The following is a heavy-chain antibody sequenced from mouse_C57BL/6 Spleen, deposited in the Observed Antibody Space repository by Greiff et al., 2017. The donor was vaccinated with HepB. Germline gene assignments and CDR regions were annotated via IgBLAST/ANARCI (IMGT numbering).Heavy chain of an antibody. V-gene: IGHV1-26*01. D-gene: IGHD1-1*01. CDR2: INPNNGGT. CDR1: GYTFTDYY. Sequence: EVQLQQSGPELVKPGASVKISCKASGYTFTDYYMNWVKQSHGKSLEWIGDINPNNGGTSYNQKFKGKATLTVDKSSSTAYMELRSLTSEDSAVYYCARGYYGSRGGFFDYWGQGTTLTVSS. J-gene: IGHJ2*01. CDR3: ARGYYGSRGGFFDY.